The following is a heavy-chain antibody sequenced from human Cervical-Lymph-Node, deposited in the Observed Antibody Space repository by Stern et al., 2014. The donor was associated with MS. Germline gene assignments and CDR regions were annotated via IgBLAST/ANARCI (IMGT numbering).Heavy chain of an antibody. CDR1: GYTFTSYG. Sequence: QVQLVQSGAEVKKPGASVKVSCKASGYTFTSYGLNWVRQAPGQGIEWMGWISTYNGNTNLAQKFQDRVSMTTDTPKATAYMELASLTSDDAAVYYCARDIVPVVEYYGMDVWGQGTTVTVSS. CDR2: ISTYNGNT. V-gene: IGHV1-18*01. D-gene: IGHD2-15*01. CDR3: ARDIVPVVEYYGMDV. J-gene: IGHJ6*02.